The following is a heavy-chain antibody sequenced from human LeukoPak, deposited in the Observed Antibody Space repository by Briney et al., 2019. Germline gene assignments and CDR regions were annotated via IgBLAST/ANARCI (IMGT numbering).Heavy chain of an antibody. CDR1: GFTFSNYW. V-gene: IGHV3-7*01. D-gene: IGHD6-13*01. J-gene: IGHJ4*02. CDR3: ARGRGDSSSWYFDY. Sequence: GRSLRLSCAVSGFTFSNYWMSWVRQAPRKGLGWVANIKQDGSEKYYVDSVKGRFTISRDNAKNSLYLQMNSLRAEDTAVYYCARGRGDSSSWYFDYWGQGTLVTVSS. CDR2: IKQDGSEK.